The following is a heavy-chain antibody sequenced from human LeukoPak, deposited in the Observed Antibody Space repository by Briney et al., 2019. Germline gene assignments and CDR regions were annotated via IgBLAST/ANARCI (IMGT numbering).Heavy chain of an antibody. Sequence: GGSLRLSCAASGFTFSSYWMHWVRQAPGKGLVWVSRINSDGSSTSYADSVKGRFTISRDNAKNTLYLQMNSLRAEDTAVYYCAKVPYGSGSYYNSWGQGTLVTVSS. CDR2: INSDGSST. V-gene: IGHV3-74*01. CDR3: AKVPYGSGSYYNS. D-gene: IGHD3-10*01. J-gene: IGHJ5*02. CDR1: GFTFSSYW.